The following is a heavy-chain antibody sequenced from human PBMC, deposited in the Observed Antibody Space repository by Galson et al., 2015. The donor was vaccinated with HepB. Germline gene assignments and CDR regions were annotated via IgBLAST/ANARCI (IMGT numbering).Heavy chain of an antibody. CDR3: GVWPFRAVDTAMVGY. Sequence: SLRLSCAASGFTFSDYYMSWIRQAPGKGLEWVSYISSSGSTIYYADSVKGRFTISRDNAKNSLYLQMNSLRAEDTAVYYCGVWPFRAVDTAMVGYWGQGTLVTVSS. CDR2: ISSSGSTI. D-gene: IGHD5-18*01. J-gene: IGHJ4*02. V-gene: IGHV3-11*01. CDR1: GFTFSDYY.